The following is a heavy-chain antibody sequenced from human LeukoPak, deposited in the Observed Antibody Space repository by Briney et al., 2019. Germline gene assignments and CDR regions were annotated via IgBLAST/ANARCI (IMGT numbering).Heavy chain of an antibody. CDR3: AKSRAVAGIDY. V-gene: IGHV3-23*01. CDR2: ISGGGGST. D-gene: IGHD6-13*01. Sequence: GGSLRLSCAASGFTFNSYAMNWVRQAPGKGLEWVSGISGGGGSTYYADSVKDRFTISRDNSKNTLYLQMNSLRAEDTAVYYCAKSRAVAGIDYWGQGTLVTVSS. CDR1: GFTFNSYA. J-gene: IGHJ4*02.